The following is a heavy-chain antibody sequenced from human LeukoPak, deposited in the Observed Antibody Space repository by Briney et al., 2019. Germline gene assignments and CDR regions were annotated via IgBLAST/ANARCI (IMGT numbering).Heavy chain of an antibody. D-gene: IGHD3-3*01. J-gene: IGHJ2*01. V-gene: IGHV4-59*01. Sequence: SETLSLTCTVSGGSISSYYWSWIRQPPGKGLEWIGYIYYSGSTNYNPSLKSRVTISVDTSKNQFSLKLSSVTAADTAVYYCARSYYDFWSGYYRDWYFDLWGRGTLVTVSS. CDR2: IYYSGST. CDR1: GGSISSYY. CDR3: ARSYYDFWSGYYRDWYFDL.